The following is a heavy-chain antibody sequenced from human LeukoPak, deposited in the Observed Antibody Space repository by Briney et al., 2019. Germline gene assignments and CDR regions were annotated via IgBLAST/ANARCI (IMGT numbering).Heavy chain of an antibody. CDR1: GGSFSGYY. Sequence: PSETLSLTCAVYGGSFSGYYWSWIRQPPGKGLEWIGYIYHSGSTYYNPSLKSRVTISVDRSKNQFSLKLSSVTAADTAVYYCARGAGEYCGSGSYLSYFDYWGQGTLVTVSS. D-gene: IGHD3-10*01. V-gene: IGHV4-34*01. CDR2: IYHSGST. J-gene: IGHJ4*02. CDR3: ARGAGEYCGSGSYLSYFDY.